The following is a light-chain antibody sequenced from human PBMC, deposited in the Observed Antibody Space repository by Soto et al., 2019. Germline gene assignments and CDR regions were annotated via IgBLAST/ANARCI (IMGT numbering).Light chain of an antibody. CDR3: QQYNNWPWT. J-gene: IGKJ1*01. V-gene: IGKV3-15*01. CDR2: GAS. CDR1: QSVSSN. Sequence: EIVMTQSPATPSVSPGERATPSFRASQSVSSNLAWYQQKPGQAPRLLIYGASTRATGIPARFSGSGSGTEFTLTISSLQSEDFAVYYCQQYNNWPWTFGQGTKVDIK.